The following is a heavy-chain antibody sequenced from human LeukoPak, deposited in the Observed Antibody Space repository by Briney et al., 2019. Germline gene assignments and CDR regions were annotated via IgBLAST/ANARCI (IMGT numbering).Heavy chain of an antibody. Sequence: SETLSLTCTVSGGSISSYYWSWIRQPPGKGLEWIGNIHYRGSTNYTPSFKSRVTMSVDTSKTQFSLRLTSVTAADTAMYFCARLKLHYYGSGSYAFDVWGQGKMVAVSS. V-gene: IGHV4-59*08. D-gene: IGHD3-10*01. CDR3: ARLKLHYYGSGSYAFDV. CDR1: GGSISSYY. CDR2: IHYRGST. J-gene: IGHJ3*01.